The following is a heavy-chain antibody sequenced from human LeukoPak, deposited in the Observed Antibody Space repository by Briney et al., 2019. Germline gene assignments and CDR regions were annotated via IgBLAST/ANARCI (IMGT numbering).Heavy chain of an antibody. J-gene: IGHJ5*02. CDR2: IYHSGST. CDR3: TRDLCFGGSCYMGA. V-gene: IGHV4-38-2*02. CDR1: GYSISSGYY. D-gene: IGHD2-15*01. Sequence: SETLSLTCTVSGYSISSGYYWGWIRQPPGKGLEWIGSIYHSGSTYYNPSLKSRVTISVDTSKNQFSLKLSSVTAADTAVYYCTRDLCFGGSCYMGAWGQGTLVTVSS.